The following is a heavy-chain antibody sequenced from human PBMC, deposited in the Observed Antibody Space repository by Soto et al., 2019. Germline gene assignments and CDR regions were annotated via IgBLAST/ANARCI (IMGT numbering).Heavy chain of an antibody. J-gene: IGHJ4*02. D-gene: IGHD6-19*01. CDR3: ASEYSSAVRSLDY. V-gene: IGHV3-23*01. CDR2: ISGSGGST. CDR1: VFTFSSYA. Sequence: GRSLRLSCAASVFTFSSYAMSLVRQAPGEGLEWVSAISGSGGSTYYADSVTGRFTISRDNSKNTLYLQMNSLRAEDTAVYYRASEYSSAVRSLDYWRQGAMVTVSS.